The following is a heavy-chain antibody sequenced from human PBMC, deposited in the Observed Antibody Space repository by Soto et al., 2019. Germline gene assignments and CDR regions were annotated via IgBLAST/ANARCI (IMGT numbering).Heavy chain of an antibody. CDR1: GYTFTIYG. J-gene: IGHJ6*02. CDR2: ISPGNGNT. V-gene: IGHV1-18*01. Sequence: ASVKVSCKASGYTFTIYGINWVRQAPGQGLEWMGWISPGNGNTNYAQKLQGRVTMTTDTSTSTAYMELRSLRSDDTAVYYCARALGYSGYAGMDVWGQGTTVTVS. D-gene: IGHD5-12*01. CDR3: ARALGYSGYAGMDV.